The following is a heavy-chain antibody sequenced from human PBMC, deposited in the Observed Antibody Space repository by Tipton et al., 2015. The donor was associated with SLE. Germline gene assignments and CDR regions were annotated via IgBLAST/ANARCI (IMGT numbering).Heavy chain of an antibody. V-gene: IGHV4-39*01. J-gene: IGHJ6*03. D-gene: IGHD6-19*01. CDR2: VYYTGST. CDR1: DDSITTHSHY. CDR3: ARLPTVAGLYYYYYYMDV. Sequence: TLSLTCTVSDDSITTHSHYWLWIRQPPGKGLEYIWTVYYTGSTYYNPSLKSRVPISVDTSKNQFSLKLSSVTAADTAVYYCARLPTVAGLYYYYYYMDVWGKGTTVTVSS.